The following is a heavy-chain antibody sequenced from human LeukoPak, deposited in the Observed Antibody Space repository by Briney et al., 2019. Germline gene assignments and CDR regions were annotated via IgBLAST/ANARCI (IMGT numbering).Heavy chain of an antibody. CDR2: INHSGST. Sequence: PSETLSLTCAVYGGSFSGYYWTWIRQPPGKGLEWIGEINHSGSTNYNPSLKSRVTISVDTSKNQFSLKLSSVTAADTAVYYCARVSEWLRNNYYHYGMDVWGQGTTVTVSS. V-gene: IGHV4-34*01. CDR1: GGSFSGYY. D-gene: IGHD5-12*01. J-gene: IGHJ6*02. CDR3: ARVSEWLRNNYYHYGMDV.